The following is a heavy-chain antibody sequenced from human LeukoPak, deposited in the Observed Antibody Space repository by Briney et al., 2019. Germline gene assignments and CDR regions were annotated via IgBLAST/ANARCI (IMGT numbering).Heavy chain of an antibody. V-gene: IGHV1-24*01. Sequence: ASVKVSCKVSGYTLTELSMHWVRQAPGKGLEWMGGFDPEDGETIYAQKFQGRVTMTEDTSTDTAYMELGSLRSEDTAVYYCATRGVLRFLEWLSPPYYYYGMDVWGQGTTVTVSS. CDR1: GYTLTELS. D-gene: IGHD3-3*01. CDR3: ATRGVLRFLEWLSPPYYYYGMDV. CDR2: FDPEDGET. J-gene: IGHJ6*02.